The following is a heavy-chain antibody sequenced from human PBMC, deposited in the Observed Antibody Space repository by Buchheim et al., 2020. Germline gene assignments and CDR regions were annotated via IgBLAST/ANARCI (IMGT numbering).Heavy chain of an antibody. V-gene: IGHV3-23*01. J-gene: IGHJ4*02. CDR3: AKDGTQDLGMATISLSDY. D-gene: IGHD5-24*01. CDR1: GFTFSSYA. Sequence: EVQLLESGGGLVQPGGSLRLSCAASGFTFSSYAMSWVRQAPGKGLEWVSAISGSGGSTYYADSVKGRFTISRDNSKNALYLQMNSLRAEDTAVYYCAKDGTQDLGMATISLSDYWGQGTL. CDR2: ISGSGGST.